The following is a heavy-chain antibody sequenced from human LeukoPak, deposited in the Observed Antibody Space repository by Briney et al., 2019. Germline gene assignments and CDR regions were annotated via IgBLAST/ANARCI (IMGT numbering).Heavy chain of an antibody. J-gene: IGHJ4*02. CDR2: ISGSGRTT. D-gene: IGHD5-24*01. CDR3: AQTHYNPYSFDY. Sequence: GGSLRLSCAASGFTFSSYAMSWVRQAPGKGLEWVSAISGSGRTTFYADSVKGRFTISRDNSKNTLYLQMNSLRAEDTAVYYCAQTHYNPYSFDYWGQGTLVTVSS. V-gene: IGHV3-23*01. CDR1: GFTFSSYA.